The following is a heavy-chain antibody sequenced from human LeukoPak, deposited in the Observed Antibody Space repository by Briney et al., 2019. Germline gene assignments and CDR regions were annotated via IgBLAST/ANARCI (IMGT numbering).Heavy chain of an antibody. D-gene: IGHD2-15*01. V-gene: IGHV3-21*01. Sequence: GGSLRLSCAASGFTFSRSSMNWVRQAPGKGLEWVSSISRGGDGYYADSVKGRFTISRDNARNSLFLQMNNLRAEDTAVYYCAREVVVKQDLADWGQGTLVIVSS. J-gene: IGHJ4*02. CDR3: AREVVVKQDLAD. CDR2: ISRGGDG. CDR1: GFTFSRSS.